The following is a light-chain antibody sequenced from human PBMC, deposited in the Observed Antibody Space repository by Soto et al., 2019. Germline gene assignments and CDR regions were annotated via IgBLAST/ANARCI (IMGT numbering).Light chain of an antibody. V-gene: IGLV2-23*02. CDR2: EVS. CDR1: SSDVGSYNL. Sequence: QSALTQPASVSGSPGQSITISCTGTSSDVGSYNLVSWYQQHPGKAPKLMIYEVSKRPSGVSNRFSGSKSGNTASLTISGLQAEDGADYYCCSYAGSSTVVIGGGTQLTVL. CDR3: CSYAGSSTVV. J-gene: IGLJ2*01.